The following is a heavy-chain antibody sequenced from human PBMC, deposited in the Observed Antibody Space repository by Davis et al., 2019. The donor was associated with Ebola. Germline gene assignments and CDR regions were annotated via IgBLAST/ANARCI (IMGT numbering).Heavy chain of an antibody. D-gene: IGHD3-10*01. CDR1: GFTFDDYA. CDR3: AKDITMVRGVVFYYYGMDV. J-gene: IGHJ6*02. V-gene: IGHV3-43*02. Sequence: PGGSLRPSCAASGFTFDDYAMHWVRQAPGKGLEWVSLISGDGGSTYYADSVKGRFTISRDNSKNSLYLQMNSLRTEDTALYYCAKDITMVRGVVFYYYGMDVWGQGTTVTVSS. CDR2: ISGDGGST.